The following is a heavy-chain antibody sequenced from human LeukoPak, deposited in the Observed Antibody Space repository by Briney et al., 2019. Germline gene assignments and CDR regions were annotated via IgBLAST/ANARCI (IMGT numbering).Heavy chain of an antibody. CDR1: GFTFSSYS. CDR3: ARVRSYYYDSSGYHPDAFDI. V-gene: IGHV3-21*01. D-gene: IGHD3-22*01. J-gene: IGHJ3*02. CDR2: ISSSSSDI. Sequence: PGGSLRLSCAASGFTFSSYSMNWVRQAPGKGLEWVSSISSSSSDIYYEASVKGRFTISRDNAKNSLYLQMNSLRAEDTAVYYCARVRSYYYDSSGYHPDAFDIWGQGTMVTVSS.